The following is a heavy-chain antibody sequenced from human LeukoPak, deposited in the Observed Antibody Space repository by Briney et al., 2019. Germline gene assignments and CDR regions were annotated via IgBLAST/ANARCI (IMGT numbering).Heavy chain of an antibody. V-gene: IGHV4-59*08. CDR2: IYYSGST. Sequence: SETLSLTCTVSGGSISSYYWSWIRQPPGKGLEWIGNIYYSGSTNYNPSLKSRVTISVDTSKNQFSLKLSSVTAADTAVYYCARHEGQYYKYDSWRGYQSGNAFDIWGQGTMVTVSS. CDR1: GGSISSYY. CDR3: ARHEGQYYKYDSWRGYQSGNAFDI. J-gene: IGHJ3*02. D-gene: IGHD3-3*01.